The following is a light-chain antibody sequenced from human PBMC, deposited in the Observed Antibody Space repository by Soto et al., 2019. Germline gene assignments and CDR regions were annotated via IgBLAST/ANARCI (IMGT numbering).Light chain of an antibody. CDR2: AAS. V-gene: IGKV1-27*01. CDR3: HRYYNAPFN. CDR1: QGIKNY. J-gene: IGKJ4*01. Sequence: DIQLTHYPSSLTASVGDRVTITCRASQGIKNYLAWYQQKPGEIPKLLIYAASTLESGIPPRFSGSGSGTDFTLTINNLQPDAVATYCCHRYYNAPFNSGGGTKV.